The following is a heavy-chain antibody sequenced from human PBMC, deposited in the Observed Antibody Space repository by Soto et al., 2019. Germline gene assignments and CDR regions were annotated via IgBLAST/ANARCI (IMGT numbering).Heavy chain of an antibody. CDR1: GGSISSGGYY. J-gene: IGHJ3*02. Sequence: LSLTCTVSGGSISSGGYYWSWIRQHPGKGLEWIGYIYYSGSTYYNPSLKSRVTISVDTSKNQFSLKLSSVTAADTAVYYCARNMFTGLRFLEWYAFDIWGQGTMVTVSS. CDR2: IYYSGST. D-gene: IGHD3-3*01. V-gene: IGHV4-31*03. CDR3: ARNMFTGLRFLEWYAFDI.